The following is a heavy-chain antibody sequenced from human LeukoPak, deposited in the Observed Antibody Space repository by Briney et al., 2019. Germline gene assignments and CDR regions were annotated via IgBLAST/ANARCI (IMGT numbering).Heavy chain of an antibody. CDR3: ARGANIALAPIDF. J-gene: IGHJ4*02. Sequence: PGGSLRLSCAASGFTFRSYLMHWVRQAPGKGLVWVSRINCDGSSTSYADSVKGRFTISRDNAKNTLYLQMNSLRAEDTAVYYCARGANIALAPIDFWGQGTLVTVSS. CDR1: GFTFRSYL. V-gene: IGHV3-74*01. D-gene: IGHD6-19*01. CDR2: INCDGSST.